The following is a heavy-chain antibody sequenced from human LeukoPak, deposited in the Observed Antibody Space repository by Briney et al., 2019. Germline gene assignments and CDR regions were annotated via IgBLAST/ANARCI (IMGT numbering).Heavy chain of an antibody. D-gene: IGHD3-9*01. Sequence: GGSLRLSCAAPGFTFSSYGMYSVRQAPGKGLGRVAVISYDVSNKYYADSVKGRFTISRANAKNSLYLQMSGLRAKTTPIYYLAKLYDILTGAFDYWGQGTMATVSS. V-gene: IGHV3-30*18. J-gene: IGHJ4*02. CDR1: GFTFSSYG. CDR3: AKLYDILTGAFDY. CDR2: ISYDVSNK.